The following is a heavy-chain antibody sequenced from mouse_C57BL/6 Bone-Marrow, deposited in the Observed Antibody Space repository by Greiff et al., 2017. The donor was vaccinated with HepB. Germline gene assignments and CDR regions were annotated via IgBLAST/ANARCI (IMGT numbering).Heavy chain of an antibody. D-gene: IGHD2-4*01. CDR1: GFNIKDDY. CDR2: IDPENGDT. J-gene: IGHJ2*01. CDR3: TGGLPYFDY. V-gene: IGHV14-4*01. Sequence: EVKLMESGAELVRPGASVKLSCTASGFNIKDDYMHWVKQRPEQGLEWIGWIDPENGDTEYASKFQGKATITADTSSNTAYLQLSSLTSEDTAVYYCTGGLPYFDYWGQGTTLTVSS.